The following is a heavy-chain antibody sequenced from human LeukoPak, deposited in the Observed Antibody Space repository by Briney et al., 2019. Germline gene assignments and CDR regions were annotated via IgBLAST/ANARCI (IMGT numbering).Heavy chain of an antibody. D-gene: IGHD3-22*01. CDR3: ARASYSYDINGWVPFDY. J-gene: IGHJ4*02. CDR2: IYYRGSA. Sequence: PSETLSLTCTVSGGSISSSSYFWGWIRQPPGKGLEWIGSIYYRGSAYYNPSLKSRVTISVDTSKNQFSLRLSSVTAADTAVYYCARASYSYDINGWVPFDYWGQGTLVTVSS. V-gene: IGHV4-39*07. CDR1: GGSISSSSYF.